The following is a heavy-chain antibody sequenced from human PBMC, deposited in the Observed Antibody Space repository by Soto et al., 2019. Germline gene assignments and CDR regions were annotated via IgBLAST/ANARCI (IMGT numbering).Heavy chain of an antibody. D-gene: IGHD6-19*01. CDR2: INSDGSTT. J-gene: IGHJ5*02. V-gene: IGHV3-74*01. CDR3: AKWLEP. Sequence: CGCMGLGCAASGFTCSSYWMHWVRKAPGKGLVWVSRINSDGSTTSYADSVKGRFTISRDNAKNTLYLQMNSLRAEDTAVYYCAKWLEPWGQGTLVTVSS. CDR1: GFTCSSYW.